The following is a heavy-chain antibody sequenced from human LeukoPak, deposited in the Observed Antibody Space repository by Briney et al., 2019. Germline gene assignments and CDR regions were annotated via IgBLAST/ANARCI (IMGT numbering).Heavy chain of an antibody. CDR2: ISSDGSNK. J-gene: IGHJ4*02. CDR3: ASPSMEGGY. CDR1: GFTFSSYV. V-gene: IGHV3-30*04. D-gene: IGHD3-16*01. Sequence: GSLRLSCAASGFTFSSYVMDWVRQAPGKGLEWVAVISSDGSNKYYADSVKGRFTISRDNFKNTLYLQMNSLRPEDTAVYYCASPSMEGGYWGQGTLVTVSS.